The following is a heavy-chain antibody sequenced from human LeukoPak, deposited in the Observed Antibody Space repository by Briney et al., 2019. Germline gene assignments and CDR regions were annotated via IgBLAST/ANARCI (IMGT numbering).Heavy chain of an antibody. V-gene: IGHV3-21*01. D-gene: IGHD2-2*01. Sequence: VGSLRLSSAASGVTFRSYSMNSVRQAPGERLGWVSPIYSSRSDIYYADTVKGGFTISRDNAKKSLYLQKNSPRAAETAVYYFAKVPAATSYVLPGIWGQGTMVPLSS. J-gene: IGHJ3*02. CDR1: GVTFRSYS. CDR2: IYSSRSDI. CDR3: AKVPAATSYVLPGI.